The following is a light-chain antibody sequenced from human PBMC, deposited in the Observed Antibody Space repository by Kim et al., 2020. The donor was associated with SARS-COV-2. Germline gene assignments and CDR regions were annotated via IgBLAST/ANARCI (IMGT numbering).Light chain of an antibody. J-gene: IGKJ1*01. V-gene: IGKV1-5*03. CDR3: QQYNTWT. CDR2: KAS. CDR1: QSISSW. Sequence: DIQMTQSPSTLSASVGDRVTITCRASQSISSWLAWYQQKPGKAPKLLIYKASSLESGVPSRFSGSGSGTEFTLTISSLQPDDFATYYCQQYNTWTFGQGTKFDIK.